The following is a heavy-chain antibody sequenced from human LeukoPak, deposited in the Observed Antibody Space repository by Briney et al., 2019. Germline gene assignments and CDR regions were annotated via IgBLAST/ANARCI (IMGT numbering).Heavy chain of an antibody. D-gene: IGHD2-15*01. V-gene: IGHV4-39*01. CDR2: VSHSGTT. CDR3: ARHGECSGGSCYSLVYFDY. Sequence: SETLSLTCIVSGGSISSSYYYWGWIRQPPGKGLEWIASVSHSGTTYYNPSLKSRVTISVDTSKNQFSLKLSSVTAADTAVYYCARHGECSGGSCYSLVYFDYWGQGTLVTVSS. CDR1: GGSISSSYYY. J-gene: IGHJ4*02.